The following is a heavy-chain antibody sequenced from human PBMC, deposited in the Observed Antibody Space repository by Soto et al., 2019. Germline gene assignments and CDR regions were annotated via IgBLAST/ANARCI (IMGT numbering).Heavy chain of an antibody. CDR3: AKDIVRYTYGACDY. V-gene: IGHV3-30*18. J-gene: IGHJ4*02. D-gene: IGHD5-18*01. CDR2: ISYDGSNK. Sequence: QVQLVESGGAVVQPGTSLRLSCAASGFTFNTYGMYWVRQAPGKGLEWVAAISYDGSNKYHADSVKGRFTISRDNSKNTLYLQMNSLRVEDTAVYYCAKDIVRYTYGACDYWGQGALVTVSS. CDR1: GFTFNTYG.